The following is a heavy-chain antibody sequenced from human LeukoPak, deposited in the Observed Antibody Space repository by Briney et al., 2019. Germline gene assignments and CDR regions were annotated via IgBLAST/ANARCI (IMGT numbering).Heavy chain of an antibody. D-gene: IGHD2-15*01. J-gene: IGHJ1*01. V-gene: IGHV3-30*18. CDR3: AKESCSGGSCDRAEYFQH. Sequence: GGSLRLSCVASGFSLRSYGMHWVRQAPGKGLEWVAVISYDGRNEYYVDSVKGRFTISRDNSKNTLYLQMNSLRAEDTAVYYCAKESCSGGSCDRAEYFQHWGQGTLVTVSS. CDR1: GFSLRSYG. CDR2: ISYDGRNE.